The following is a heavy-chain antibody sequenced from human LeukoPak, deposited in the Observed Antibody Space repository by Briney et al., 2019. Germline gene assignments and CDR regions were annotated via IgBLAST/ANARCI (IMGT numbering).Heavy chain of an antibody. J-gene: IGHJ6*03. Sequence: ASVTVSCKASGYTFTGYYMHWVRQAPGQGLEWMGWINPNSGGTNYAQKFQGRVTMTRDTSISTAYMELSRLRSDDTAVYYCARDLFGGCSSTSCYFDYYYYMDVWGKGTTVTISS. CDR3: ARDLFGGCSSTSCYFDYYYYMDV. V-gene: IGHV1-2*02. CDR1: GYTFTGYY. D-gene: IGHD2-2*01. CDR2: INPNSGGT.